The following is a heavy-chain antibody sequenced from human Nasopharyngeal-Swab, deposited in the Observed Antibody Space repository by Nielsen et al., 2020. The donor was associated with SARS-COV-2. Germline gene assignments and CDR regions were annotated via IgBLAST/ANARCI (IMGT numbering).Heavy chain of an antibody. CDR3: ARSKKAPFDY. V-gene: IGHV4-34*01. Sequence: WIRQPPGKGLEWIGEINHSGSTNYNPSLKSRVTISVDTSKNQFSLKLSSVTAADTAVYYCARSKKAPFDYWGQGTLVTVS. J-gene: IGHJ4*02. CDR2: INHSGST.